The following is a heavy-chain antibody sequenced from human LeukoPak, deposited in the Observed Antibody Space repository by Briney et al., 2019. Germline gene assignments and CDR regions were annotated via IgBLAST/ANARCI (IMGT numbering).Heavy chain of an antibody. D-gene: IGHD5-18*01. Sequence: PGGSLRLSCAASGFTFSSYGMSWVRQAPGKGLEWVSAISGSGGSTYYADSVKGRFTISRDNSKNTLYLQMNSLRAEDTAVYYCAKDHRRGYSFGYKASPLDYWGQGTLVTVSS. CDR1: GFTFSSYG. V-gene: IGHV3-23*01. CDR2: ISGSGGST. CDR3: AKDHRRGYSFGYKASPLDY. J-gene: IGHJ4*02.